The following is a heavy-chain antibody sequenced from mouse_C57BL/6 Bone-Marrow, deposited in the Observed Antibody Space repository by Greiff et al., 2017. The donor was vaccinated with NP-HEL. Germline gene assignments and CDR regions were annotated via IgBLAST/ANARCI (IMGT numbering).Heavy chain of an antibody. V-gene: IGHV1-22*01. CDR3: ARSIPRNYFDY. CDR1: GYTFTDYN. Sequence: EVQLQHSGPELVKPGASVKMSCKASGYTFTDYNMHWVKQSHGKSLEWIGYINPNNGGTSYNQKFKGKATLTVNKSSSTAYMELRSLTSEDSAVYYCARSIPRNYFDYWGQGTTLTVSS. J-gene: IGHJ2*01. D-gene: IGHD2-3*01. CDR2: INPNNGGT.